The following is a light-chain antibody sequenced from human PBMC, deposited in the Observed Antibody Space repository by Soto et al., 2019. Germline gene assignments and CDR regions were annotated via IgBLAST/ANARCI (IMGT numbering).Light chain of an antibody. J-gene: IGKJ4*01. Sequence: EIVLTQSPGTLSLSPGERATLSCRASQSVSSSYLAWYQQKPGQAPRLLIYGASSRATGIPDRFSGSGSGTDFTLTISRLEPEDFAVYYCQQYEYRLTFGGGTKVEIK. CDR1: QSVSSSY. CDR3: QQYEYRLT. CDR2: GAS. V-gene: IGKV3-20*01.